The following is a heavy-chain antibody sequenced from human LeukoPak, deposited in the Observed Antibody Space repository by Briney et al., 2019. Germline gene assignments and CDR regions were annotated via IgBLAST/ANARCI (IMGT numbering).Heavy chain of an antibody. V-gene: IGHV3-23*01. J-gene: IGHJ4*02. D-gene: IGHD6-19*01. CDR3: AIEYSSGWFAY. CDR2: IGGSGAST. CDR1: GFTFSTSS. Sequence: PGGSLRLSCAASGFTFSTSSMNWVRQAPGKGPEWVSAIGGSGASTYYADSVKGRFTISRDNSKNTLYLQMNSLRAEDTAVYYCAIEYSSGWFAYWGQGTLVTVSS.